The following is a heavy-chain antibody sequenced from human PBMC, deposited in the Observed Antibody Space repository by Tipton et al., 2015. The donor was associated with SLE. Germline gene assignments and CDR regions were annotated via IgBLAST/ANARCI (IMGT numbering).Heavy chain of an antibody. CDR3: ARDRPSGTMIVGGFFDY. Sequence: SLRLSCAASGFTFSSYEMNWVRQAPGKGLEWVSYISSSGSTIYYADSVKGRFTISRDNAKNSLYLQMNSLRAEDTAVYYCARDRPSGTMIVGGFFDYWGQGTLVTVSS. CDR2: ISSSGSTI. D-gene: IGHD3-22*01. V-gene: IGHV3-48*03. CDR1: GFTFSSYE. J-gene: IGHJ4*02.